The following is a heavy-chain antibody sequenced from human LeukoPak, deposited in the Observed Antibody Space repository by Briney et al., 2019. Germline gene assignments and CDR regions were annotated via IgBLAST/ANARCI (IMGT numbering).Heavy chain of an antibody. V-gene: IGHV4-34*01. D-gene: IGHD3-22*01. CDR3: ASLRGASYYYDSSGYLGY. J-gene: IGHJ4*02. CDR2: INHSGST. CDR1: GGSFSGYY. Sequence: KPSETLSLTCAVYGGSFSGYYWSWIRQPPGKGLEWIGEINHSGSTNHNPSLKSRVTISVDTSKNQFSLKLSSVTAADTAVYYCASLRGASYYYDSSGYLGYWGQGTLVTVSS.